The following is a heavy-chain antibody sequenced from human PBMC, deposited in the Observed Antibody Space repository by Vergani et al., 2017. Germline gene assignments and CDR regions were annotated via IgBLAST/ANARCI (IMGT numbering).Heavy chain of an antibody. CDR3: VRVPLIRRGSGNYGINNYHGMDV. CDR1: GFISSSYW. J-gene: IGHJ6*02. Sequence: EGQLVESGGDWVQRGGSLRLSCAASGFISSSYWMSWVRQAPGKGLEWVANVNQDGSEKYYVDSVRGRFTISRDNAKNSTYLQMNSLRAEDTAVYFCVRVPLIRRGSGNYGINNYHGMDVWGQGTTVIVSS. V-gene: IGHV3-7*01. CDR2: VNQDGSEK. D-gene: IGHD3-10*01.